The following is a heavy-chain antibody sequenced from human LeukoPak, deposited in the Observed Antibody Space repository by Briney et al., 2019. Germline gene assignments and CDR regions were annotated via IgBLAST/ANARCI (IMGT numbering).Heavy chain of an antibody. CDR2: ISADNGRT. CDR3: ARSLRDAFDI. Sequence: ASVKVSCKASGYTFSSYGISWVRQAPGQGLEWMGWISADNGRTNSAQKFQGRVTMTTDTSTSTAYLELSSLRSDDTAVYYCARSLRDAFDIWGQGTMVIVSS. V-gene: IGHV1-18*01. CDR1: GYTFSSYG. J-gene: IGHJ3*02.